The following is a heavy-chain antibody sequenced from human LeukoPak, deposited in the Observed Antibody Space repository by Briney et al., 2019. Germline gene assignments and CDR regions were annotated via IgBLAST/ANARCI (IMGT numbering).Heavy chain of an antibody. J-gene: IGHJ4*02. CDR2: IGTNVDRT. CDR1: GFTFSNYA. Sequence: GGSLRLSCVASGFTFSNYAMSWVRQAPGKGLEWVSIIGTNVDRTFYADFVKGRFTISRDNSKNTLYLHMNSLRVEDTAVYYCVKDLARYYDTSGYEYFDYWGQGTLVSVSS. CDR3: VKDLARYYDTSGYEYFDY. D-gene: IGHD3-22*01. V-gene: IGHV3-23*01.